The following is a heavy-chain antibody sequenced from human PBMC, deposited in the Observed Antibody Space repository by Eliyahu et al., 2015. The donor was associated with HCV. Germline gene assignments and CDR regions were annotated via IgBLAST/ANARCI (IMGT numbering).Heavy chain of an antibody. D-gene: IGHD3-10*01. V-gene: IGHV3-9*01. CDR2: LSWNAGNI. J-gene: IGHJ5*02. CDR3: AKDGYGSGSRLYYFDH. Sequence: EVTLVEWGGGLVQPGGSLRLAXAASGFTFDDYAMHWVPQAPRKGLEWVAGLSWNAGNIVYGDSVRGRFTISRDNSKNYLYLQMDSLRTEDTALYYCAKDGYGSGSRLYYFDHWGQGIMVTVSS. CDR1: GFTFDDYA.